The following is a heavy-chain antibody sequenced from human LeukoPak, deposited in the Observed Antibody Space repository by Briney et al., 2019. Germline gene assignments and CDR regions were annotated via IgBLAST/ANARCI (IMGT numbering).Heavy chain of an antibody. CDR1: GYTFTGYY. V-gene: IGHV1-24*01. CDR2: FDPEDGET. CDR3: ATDLRYSYGTFDY. Sequence: ASVKVSCKASGYTFTGYYMHWVRQAPGKGLEWMGGFDPEDGETIYAQKFQGRVTMTEDTSTDTAYMELSSLRSEDTAVYYCATDLRYSYGTFDYWGQGTLVTVSS. D-gene: IGHD5-18*01. J-gene: IGHJ4*02.